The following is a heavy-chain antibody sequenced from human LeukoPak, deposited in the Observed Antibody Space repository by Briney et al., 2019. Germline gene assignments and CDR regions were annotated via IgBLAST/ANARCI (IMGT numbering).Heavy chain of an antibody. CDR2: ISYDGSNK. CDR3: ARDLDSSTWYRGFDY. Sequence: GGSLRLSCAASEFTFSTYAIHWVRQAPGKGLEWVAVISYDGSNKYYADSVKGRFTISRDNAKNSLYLQMNSLRAEDTAVYYCARDLDSSTWYRGFDYWGQGTLITVSS. CDR1: EFTFSTYA. V-gene: IGHV3-30*04. J-gene: IGHJ4*02. D-gene: IGHD6-13*01.